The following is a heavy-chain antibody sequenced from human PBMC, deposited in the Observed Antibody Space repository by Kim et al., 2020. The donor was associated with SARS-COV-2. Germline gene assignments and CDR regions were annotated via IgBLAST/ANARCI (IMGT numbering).Heavy chain of an antibody. J-gene: IGHJ6*02. CDR1: GITLSNYG. D-gene: IGHD2-15*01. Sequence: GGSLRLSCEASGITLSNYGMNWVRQAPGKGLEWVSGISSGGESTYYADSVKGRFTISRDNSKNMLFVQMNGLRADDTAVYYCAQSFFSAPYSGTMDVWGQGATVTVSS. CDR2: ISSGGEST. CDR3: AQSFFSAPYSGTMDV. V-gene: IGHV3-23*01.